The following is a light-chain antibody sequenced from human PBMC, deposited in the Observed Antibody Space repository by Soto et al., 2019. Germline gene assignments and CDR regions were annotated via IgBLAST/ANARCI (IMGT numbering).Light chain of an antibody. J-gene: IGLJ1*01. CDR2: DVS. CDR1: SSDVGGYNY. Sequence: QSALTQPASVSGSPGQSITISCTGTSSDVGGYNYVSWYQQHPGKAPKLMIYDVSNRPSGVSNRFSGSKSGNTASLTISGLQAADEAAYYCSSSTSSSNPYVFGTGTKVTVL. V-gene: IGLV2-14*01. CDR3: SSSTSSSNPYV.